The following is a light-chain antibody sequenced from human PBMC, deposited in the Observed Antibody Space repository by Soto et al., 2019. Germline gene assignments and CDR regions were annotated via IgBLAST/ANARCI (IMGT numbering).Light chain of an antibody. CDR1: ITSIGSNF. Sequence: QSVLTQPPSVSAAPGQTVTISCSGSITSIGSNFVPWYQQLPGTAPKLLISDNNKRPSGIPDRFSGSKSGTSATLVITGLQTGDEADYYCETWDSSLSAGVFGGGTKVTVL. J-gene: IGLJ2*01. V-gene: IGLV1-51*01. CDR3: ETWDSSLSAGV. CDR2: DNN.